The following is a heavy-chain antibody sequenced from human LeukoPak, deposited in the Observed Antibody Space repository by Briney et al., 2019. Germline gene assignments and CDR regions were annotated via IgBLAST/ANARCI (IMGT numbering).Heavy chain of an antibody. CDR2: IIPIVGTA. D-gene: IGHD3-10*01. J-gene: IGHJ6*02. Sequence: EASVKVSCKASGYTFTSYGISWVRQAPGQGLEWMGRIIPIVGTANYAQKFQGRVTMTADKSTGTVYMELSSLRSGDTAVYYCARGITVVRGVIKGGMDVWGQGTTVTVSS. CDR1: GYTFTSYG. CDR3: ARGITVVRGVIKGGMDV. V-gene: IGHV1-69*04.